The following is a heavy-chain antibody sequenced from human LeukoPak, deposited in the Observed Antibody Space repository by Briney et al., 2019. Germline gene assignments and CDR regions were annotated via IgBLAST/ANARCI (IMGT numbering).Heavy chain of an antibody. D-gene: IGHD1-26*01. V-gene: IGHV4-39*01. Sequence: PSETLSLTCTVSGGSISSSNYYWGWIRQPPGKGLEWIASIYYTGSTSYNPSLKSRVTISVDTSKNQFSLKVSSVTAADTAVYYCARPNIGRSDLTDFDCWGQGTLVTVSS. J-gene: IGHJ4*02. CDR2: IYYTGST. CDR1: GGSISSSNYY. CDR3: ARPNIGRSDLTDFDC.